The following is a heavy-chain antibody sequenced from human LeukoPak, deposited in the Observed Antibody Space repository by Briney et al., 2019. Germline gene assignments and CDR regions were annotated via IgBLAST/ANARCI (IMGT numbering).Heavy chain of an antibody. D-gene: IGHD2-2*01. V-gene: IGHV5-51*01. J-gene: IGHJ3*02. CDR2: IYPGDSDT. CDR1: GYSFTSYW. Sequence: GESLKISCKGSGYSFTSYWIGWVRQMPGKGLEWMGIIYPGDSDTRYSPSFQGQVTISADKSISTAYLQWSSLKASDTAMYYCARSGQDIVVVPAAQGALEIWGQGTMVTVSS. CDR3: ARSGQDIVVVPAAQGALEI.